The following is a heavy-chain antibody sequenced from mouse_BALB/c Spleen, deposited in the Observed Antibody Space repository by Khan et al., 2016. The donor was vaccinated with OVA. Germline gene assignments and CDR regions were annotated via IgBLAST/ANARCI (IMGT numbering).Heavy chain of an antibody. CDR2: ISSSDST. CDR1: GDSMTRGS. J-gene: IGHJ2*01. V-gene: IGHV3-8*02. Sequence: EVQLVEAGPSRGKTEKKLSRKGSVKGDSMTRGSCNWIRKFPGNKLEYMGYISSSDSTFYNPSLKSRISITRDTSKNQYYLQLNSVTTEDTATYYCARWNYRYDGYFDYWGQGTTLTVSS. D-gene: IGHD2-14*01. CDR3: ARWNYRYDGYFDY.